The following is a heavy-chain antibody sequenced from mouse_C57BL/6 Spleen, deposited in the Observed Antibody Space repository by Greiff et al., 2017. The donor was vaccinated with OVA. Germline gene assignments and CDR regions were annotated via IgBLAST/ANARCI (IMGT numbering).Heavy chain of an antibody. J-gene: IGHJ2*01. CDR3: ARDSITTVVATGGYFDY. CDR1: GFTFSSYA. V-gene: IGHV5-4*01. D-gene: IGHD1-1*01. Sequence: EVQRVESGGGLVKPGGSLKLSCAASGFTFSSYAMSWVRQTPEKRLEWVATISDGGSYTYYPDNVKGRFTISRDNAKNNLYLQMSHLKSEDTAMYYCARDSITTVVATGGYFDYWGQGTTLTVSS. CDR2: ISDGGSYT.